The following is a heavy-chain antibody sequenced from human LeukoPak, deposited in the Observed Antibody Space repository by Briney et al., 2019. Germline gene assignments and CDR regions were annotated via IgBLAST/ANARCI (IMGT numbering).Heavy chain of an antibody. CDR1: GFTFSSYG. CDR3: AKDLNIVVVTATVFQH. CDR2: ISYDGSNK. Sequence: GGSLRLSCAASGFTFSSYGMHWVRQAPGKGLEWVAVISYDGSNKYYADSVKGRFTISRDNSKNTLYLQMNSLRAEYTAVYYCAKDLNIVVVTATVFQHWGQGTLVTVSS. J-gene: IGHJ1*01. D-gene: IGHD2-21*02. V-gene: IGHV3-30*18.